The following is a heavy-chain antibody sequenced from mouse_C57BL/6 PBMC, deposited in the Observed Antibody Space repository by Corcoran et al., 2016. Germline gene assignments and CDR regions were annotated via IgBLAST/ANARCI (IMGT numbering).Heavy chain of an antibody. V-gene: IGHV1-80*01. D-gene: IGHD2-1*01. J-gene: IGHJ3*01. Sequence: QVQLQQSGAELVKPGASVTLSCNASGYAFSSYWINRVKQRPGKGLEWIGQIYPGDGGTNYNGKFTGKATLTADKSSSTAYMQLSSLTSEDSAVYFCARSSYGNFLWFAYWGQGTLVTVSA. CDR2: IYPGDGGT. CDR3: ARSSYGNFLWFAY. CDR1: GYAFSSYW.